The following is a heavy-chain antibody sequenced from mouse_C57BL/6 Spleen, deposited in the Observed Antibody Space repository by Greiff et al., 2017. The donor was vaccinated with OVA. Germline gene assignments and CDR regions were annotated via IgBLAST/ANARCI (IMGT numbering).Heavy chain of an antibody. CDR1: GFSLSTFGMG. V-gene: IGHV8-8*01. J-gene: IGHJ4*01. Sequence: QVQLKESGPGILQPSQTLSLTCSFSGFSLSTFGMGVGWIRQPSGKGLEWLAHIWWDDDKYYNPALKSRLTISKDTSKYQVFLKIANVVTADTATYYCARSIYYGLSVYAMDYWGQGTSVTVSS. CDR3: ARSIYYGLSVYAMDY. D-gene: IGHD2-1*01. CDR2: IWWDDDK.